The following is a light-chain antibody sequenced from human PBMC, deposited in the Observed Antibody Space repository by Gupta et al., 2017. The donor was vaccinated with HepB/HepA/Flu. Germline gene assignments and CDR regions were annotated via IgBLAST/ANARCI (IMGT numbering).Light chain of an antibody. CDR3: QQENNWPYT. CDR2: GAS. J-gene: IGKJ2*01. CDR1: QSVSSN. Sequence: EIVMTQSPATLSVSPGERATLPCRASQSVSSNLAWYQQKPGQAPRLLIYGASTRATGIPARFSGSGSGTEFTLTISSLQSEDFAVYYCQQENNWPYTFGQGTKMEIK. V-gene: IGKV3-15*01.